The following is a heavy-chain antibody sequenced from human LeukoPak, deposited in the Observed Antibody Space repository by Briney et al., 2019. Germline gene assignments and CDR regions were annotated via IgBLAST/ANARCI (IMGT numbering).Heavy chain of an antibody. J-gene: IGHJ4*02. CDR2: INHSGST. CDR3: ARVALGGITIFGVVTTRHAFDY. V-gene: IGHV4-34*01. D-gene: IGHD3-3*01. CDR1: GGSFSGYY. Sequence: PSETLSLTCAVYGGSFSGYYWSWIRQPPGKGLEWIGEINHSGSTNYNPSLKSRVTISVDTSKHQFSLKLSSVTAADTAVYYCARVALGGITIFGVVTTRHAFDYWGQGTLVTVSS.